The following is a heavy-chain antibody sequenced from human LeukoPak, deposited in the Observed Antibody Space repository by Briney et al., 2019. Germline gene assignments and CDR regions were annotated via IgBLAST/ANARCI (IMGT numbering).Heavy chain of an antibody. D-gene: IGHD3-16*02. CDR3: AGAYQPLGGLSLPDY. CDR2: INPNTGNP. J-gene: IGHJ4*02. CDR1: GYTFTGYY. Sequence: ASVKVSCKASGYTFTGYYMHWVRQAPGQGLEWMGWINPNTGNPTYAPGFTGRFVFSLDTSVSTAYLQISGLKADDTAVYYCAGAYQPLGGLSLPDYWGQGTLVSVSS. V-gene: IGHV7-4-1*02.